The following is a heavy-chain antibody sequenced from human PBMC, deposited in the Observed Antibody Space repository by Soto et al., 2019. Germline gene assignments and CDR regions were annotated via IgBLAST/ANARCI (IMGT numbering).Heavy chain of an antibody. CDR1: GGTFSSYA. CDR3: ARDDGIAAAGTGWFGP. V-gene: IGHV1-69*01. CDR2: IIPIFGTA. D-gene: IGHD6-13*01. J-gene: IGHJ5*02. Sequence: QVQLVQSGAEVKKPGSSVKVSCKASGGTFSSYAISWVRQAPGQGLEWMGGIIPIFGTANYAQKFQGRVTITADESTSTADMELSSVRSEDTAVYYCARDDGIAAAGTGWFGPWGQGTLVTVSS.